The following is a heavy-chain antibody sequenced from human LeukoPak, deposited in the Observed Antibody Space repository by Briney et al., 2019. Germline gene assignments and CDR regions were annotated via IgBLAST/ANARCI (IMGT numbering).Heavy chain of an antibody. CDR1: GFTVSSNY. D-gene: IGHD2-2*01. Sequence: PGGSLRLSCAASGFTVSSNYMSWVRQAPGKGLEWDSIIYSGGSTYYAESVKGRFTISRDNSKNTLDLQMNSLRVEDTAVYYCARDRGGSKRAYDYWGQGTLVTISS. V-gene: IGHV3-66*01. CDR3: ARDRGGSKRAYDY. CDR2: IYSGGST. J-gene: IGHJ4*02.